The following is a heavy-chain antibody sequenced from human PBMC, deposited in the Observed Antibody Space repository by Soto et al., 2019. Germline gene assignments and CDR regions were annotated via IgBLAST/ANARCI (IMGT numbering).Heavy chain of an antibody. J-gene: IGHJ4*02. V-gene: IGHV5-51*01. CDR3: ARRLGSYEFDY. D-gene: IGHD5-18*01. CDR1: GYNFTNYW. Sequence: PGESLKISCKGSGYNFTNYWIGWVRQMPGKGLECMGVIYPGDSDTRYSPSFQGHVTISADKSVTTAYLQWSSLKASDTAMYYCARRLGSYEFDYWGQGTLVTVSS. CDR2: IYPGDSDT.